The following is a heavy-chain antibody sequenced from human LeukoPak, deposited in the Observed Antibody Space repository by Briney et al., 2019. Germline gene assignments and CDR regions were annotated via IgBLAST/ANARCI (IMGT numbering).Heavy chain of an antibody. CDR3: ARDQSSWSPDTVYYGMDV. J-gene: IGHJ6*02. CDR1: GYTFTSYG. CDR2: ISAYNGNT. V-gene: IGHV1-18*01. D-gene: IGHD6-13*01. Sequence: ASVKVSCKASGYTFTSYGISWVRQAPGQGLEWMGWISAYNGNTNYAQKLQGRVTMTTDTSTSTAYMELRSLRSDDPAVYYCARDQSSWSPDTVYYGMDVWGQGTTVTVSS.